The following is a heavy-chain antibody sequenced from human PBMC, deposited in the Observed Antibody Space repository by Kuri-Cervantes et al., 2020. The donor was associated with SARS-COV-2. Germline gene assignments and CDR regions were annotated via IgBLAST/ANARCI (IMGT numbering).Heavy chain of an antibody. CDR3: AKDLRYFGSGSKYFDY. CDR2: ISSSSSYI. J-gene: IGHJ4*02. D-gene: IGHD3-10*01. Sequence: GESLKISCAVSGFTFSSYSMNWVRQAPGQGLEWVSSISSSSSYISYADSVKGRFTISRDNAKNSLYLEMNSLRVEDTAVYYCAKDLRYFGSGSKYFDYWGQGSLVTVSS. CDR1: GFTFSSYS. V-gene: IGHV3-21*01.